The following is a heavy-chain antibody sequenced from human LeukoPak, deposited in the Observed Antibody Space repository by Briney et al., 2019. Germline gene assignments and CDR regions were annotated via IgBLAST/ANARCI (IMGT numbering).Heavy chain of an antibody. Sequence: KTGGSLRLSCAASGFTFSDYYMSWIRQAPGKGLEWASYISSSGSTIYYADSVKGRFTIPRDNAKNSLYLQMNSLRAEDTAVYYCASGVASYYYGSGSYPADYWGQGTLVTVSS. CDR3: ASGVASYYYGSGSYPADY. J-gene: IGHJ4*02. V-gene: IGHV3-11*04. CDR2: ISSSGSTI. D-gene: IGHD3-10*01. CDR1: GFTFSDYY.